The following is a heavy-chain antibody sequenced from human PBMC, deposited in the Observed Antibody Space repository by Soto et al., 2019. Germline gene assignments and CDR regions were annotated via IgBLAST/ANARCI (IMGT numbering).Heavy chain of an antibody. J-gene: IGHJ5*02. CDR2: ISGSGDVI. Sequence: EVHLLESGGNLVQPGGSLRLSCAASGFTFSSYAMSWVRQAPGKGPEWVSSISGSGDVIHYADSVKGRFTISRDNSKNTLWLQMNSLRAEDTAVYYCAKAIRFLYMALDTWGQGALVTVSS. V-gene: IGHV3-23*01. CDR1: GFTFSSYA. D-gene: IGHD3-3*01. CDR3: AKAIRFLYMALDT.